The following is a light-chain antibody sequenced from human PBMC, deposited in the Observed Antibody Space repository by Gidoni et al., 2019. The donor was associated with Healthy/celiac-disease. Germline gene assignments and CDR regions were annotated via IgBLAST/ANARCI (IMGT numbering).Light chain of an antibody. Sequence: QSVLTQPPSVSGAQGQRVTISCTGSSSNIGAGYDVHWYQQLPGTAPKLLIYGNSNRPSGVPDRFSGSKSGTSASLAISGLQAEDEADYYCQSYDSSLSPYVFGTGTKVTVL. CDR2: GNS. J-gene: IGLJ1*01. V-gene: IGLV1-40*01. CDR1: SSNIGAGYD. CDR3: QSYDSSLSPYV.